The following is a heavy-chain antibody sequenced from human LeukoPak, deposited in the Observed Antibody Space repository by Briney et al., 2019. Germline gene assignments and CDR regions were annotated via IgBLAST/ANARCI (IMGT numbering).Heavy chain of an antibody. CDR3: VKDRTGTYTLDY. CDR1: GFTFSSSD. V-gene: IGHV3-30*18. Sequence: GRSLRLSCAASGFTFSSSDMHWVRQAPGKGLEWVALISYDGNTKYYADSVKGRFTISRDNSKNTLYLQMNSLRAEDTAVYYCVKDRTGTYTLDYWGQGTLVTVSS. D-gene: IGHD3-10*01. CDR2: ISYDGNTK. J-gene: IGHJ4*02.